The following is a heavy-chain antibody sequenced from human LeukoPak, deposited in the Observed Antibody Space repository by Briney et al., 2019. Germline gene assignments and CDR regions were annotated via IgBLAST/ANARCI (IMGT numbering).Heavy chain of an antibody. Sequence: MASETLSLTCTVSGGSISSGSYYWSWIRQPAGKGLEWIGRIYTSGSTNYNPSLKSRVTISVDTSKNQFSLKLSSVTAADTAVYYCARGYSSSWLERAFDIWGQGTMVTVSS. J-gene: IGHJ3*02. CDR1: GGSISSGSYY. V-gene: IGHV4-61*02. CDR2: IYTSGST. CDR3: ARGYSSSWLERAFDI. D-gene: IGHD6-13*01.